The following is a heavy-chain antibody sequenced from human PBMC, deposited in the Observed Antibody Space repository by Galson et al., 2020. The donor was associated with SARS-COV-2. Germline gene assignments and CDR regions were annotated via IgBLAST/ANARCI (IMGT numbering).Heavy chain of an antibody. V-gene: IGHV3-23*01. Sequence: GGSLRLSCAASGFTFSSYAMSWVRQAPGKGLEWVSAISGSGGSTYYADSVKGRFTISRDNSKNTLYLQMNSLRAEDTAVYYCAKDSKFQSYGSGSYYNPDAFDIWGQGTMVTVSS. J-gene: IGHJ3*02. D-gene: IGHD3-10*01. CDR3: AKDSKFQSYGSGSYYNPDAFDI. CDR2: ISGSGGST. CDR1: GFTFSSYA.